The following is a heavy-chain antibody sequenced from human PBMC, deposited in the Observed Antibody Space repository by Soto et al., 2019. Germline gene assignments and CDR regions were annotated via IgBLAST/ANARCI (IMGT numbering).Heavy chain of an antibody. CDR3: ARDSLGTETTAWLDP. CDR2: ISAYNGDT. V-gene: IGHV1-18*04. J-gene: IGHJ5*02. CDR1: GYTFTNYG. Sequence: QVQLVQSGAEVKKPGASVKVSCKASGYTFTNYGISWVRQAPGQGLEWMGWISAYNGDTNYAQKVQGRGTMTTDTSASTAYMERRSLRSDDTAMYYCARDSLGTETTAWLDPWGQGTLVTVSS. D-gene: IGHD1-1*01.